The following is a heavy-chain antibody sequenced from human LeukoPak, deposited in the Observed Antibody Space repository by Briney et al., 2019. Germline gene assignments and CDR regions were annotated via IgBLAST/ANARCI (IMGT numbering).Heavy chain of an antibody. CDR1: GFTFSSYG. CDR2: IWYDGSNK. D-gene: IGHD3-10*02. V-gene: IGHV3-33*01. Sequence: PGRSLRLSCAASGFTFSSYGMHWVRQAPGKGLEWVAVIWYDGSNKYYADSVKGRFTISRDNSKNTLYLQMNSLRAEDTAVYYCARDLYSGSYRTTGGDYWGQGTLVTVSS. CDR3: ARDLYSGSYRTTGGDY. J-gene: IGHJ4*02.